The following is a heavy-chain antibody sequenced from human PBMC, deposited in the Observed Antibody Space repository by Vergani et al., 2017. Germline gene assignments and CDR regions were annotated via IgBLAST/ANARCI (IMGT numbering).Heavy chain of an antibody. CDR3: AGSPRVYSGYVVYWFDP. Sequence: QVQLVQSGAEVKKPGSSVKVSCKASGGTFSSYAISWVRQAPGQGLEWMGSIIPILGTANYAQKFQGRVTSTADESTSTAYMELSSLRSEDTAGYYCAGSPRVYSGYVVYWFDPWGQGTLVTVSS. CDR1: GGTFSSYA. V-gene: IGHV1-69*11. CDR2: IIPILGTA. J-gene: IGHJ5*02. D-gene: IGHD5-12*01.